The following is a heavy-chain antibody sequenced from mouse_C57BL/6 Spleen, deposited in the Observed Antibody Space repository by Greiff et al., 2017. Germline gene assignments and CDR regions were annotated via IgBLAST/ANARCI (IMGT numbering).Heavy chain of an antibody. CDR2: IHPPSGGT. CDR1: GYTFTSYW. J-gene: IGHJ1*03. Sequence: QVQLKQPAAALVKPGASVQLSCKASGYTFTSYWMHWVKQRPGRGLAWIGRIHPPSGGTMYNEKFKSKATLTVDKPSSTAYRQLSSLTSEDSAVYYCARDYGSNYEYFDVRGTGTTVTCFS. V-gene: IGHV1-72*01. D-gene: IGHD1-1*01. CDR3: ARDYGSNYEYFDV.